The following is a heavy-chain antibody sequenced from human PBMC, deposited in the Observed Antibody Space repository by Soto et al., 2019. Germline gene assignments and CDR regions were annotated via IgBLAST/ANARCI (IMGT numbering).Heavy chain of an antibody. J-gene: IGHJ6*02. CDR1: GFTFSSYA. CDR3: ARDRLATYYGFGSGPHIYYGVDV. Sequence: GGSLRLSCAASGFTFSSYAMSWVRQAPGKGLEWVSAISGSGGSTYYADSVKGRFTISRDNSKNTLYLQMNSLRAEDTAVYYCARDRLATYYGFGSGPHIYYGVDVWGQGTTVTVSS. V-gene: IGHV3-23*01. D-gene: IGHD3-3*01. CDR2: ISGSGGST.